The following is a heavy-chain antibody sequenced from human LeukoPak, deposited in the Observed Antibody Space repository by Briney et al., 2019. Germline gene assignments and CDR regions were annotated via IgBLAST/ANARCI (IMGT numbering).Heavy chain of an antibody. D-gene: IGHD1-26*01. J-gene: IGHJ4*02. V-gene: IGHV4-39*07. CDR3: RSGTFSFDY. CDR2: IFYSGLT. CDR1: GASMSGNSYY. Sequence: PSETLSLTCSVSGASMSGNSYYWAWIRQSPGKGLEWIGSIFYSGLTYYNPSLESRVTMSVDSSKTQFSLKPSSVTAADTAVYYCRSGTFSFDYWGQGTQVAVSS.